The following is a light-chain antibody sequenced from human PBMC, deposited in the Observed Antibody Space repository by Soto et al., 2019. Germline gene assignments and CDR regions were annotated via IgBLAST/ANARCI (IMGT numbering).Light chain of an antibody. CDR1: SNDSGGYKY. Sequence: QSALTQPASVSGSPGQSITISCTGTSNDSGGYKYVSWYQQHPGKAPKLMIYDVTARPSGVSNRFSGSKSGNTASLTISGLQPEDEADYYCSSCTGSSTHVTFGGGTKVTVL. J-gene: IGLJ2*01. V-gene: IGLV2-14*03. CDR2: DVT. CDR3: SSCTGSSTHVT.